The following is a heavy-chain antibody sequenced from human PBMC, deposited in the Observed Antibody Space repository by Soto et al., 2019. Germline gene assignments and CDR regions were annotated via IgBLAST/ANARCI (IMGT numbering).Heavy chain of an antibody. CDR2: INPSGGST. V-gene: IGHV1-46*01. CDR1: GYTFTNYY. J-gene: IGHJ3*02. Sequence: ASVKVSCKASGYTFTNYYLHWVRQAPGQGLEWMGIINPSGGSTTYAQKFQGRVTVTRDTSTSTVYMELSSLRSEDMALYFCARDGDYYDSSGYSGAFDIWGQGTMVTVSS. D-gene: IGHD3-22*01. CDR3: ARDGDYYDSSGYSGAFDI.